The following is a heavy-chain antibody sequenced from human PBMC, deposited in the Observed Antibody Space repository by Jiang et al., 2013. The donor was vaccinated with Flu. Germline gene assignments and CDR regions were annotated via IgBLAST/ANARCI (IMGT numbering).Heavy chain of an antibody. D-gene: IGHD6-6*01. CDR1: GYTFTSYA. J-gene: IGHJ4*02. V-gene: IGHV1-3*01. CDR3: ARVSRVSSSSGLGY. CDR2: INAGNGNT. Sequence: SGAEVKKPGASVKVSCKASGYTFTSYAMHWVHQAPGQRLEWMGWINAGNGNTRYSQKFQGRVTITRDTSASTAYMELSSLRSEDTAVYYCARVSRVSSSSGLGYWGQGTLVTVSS.